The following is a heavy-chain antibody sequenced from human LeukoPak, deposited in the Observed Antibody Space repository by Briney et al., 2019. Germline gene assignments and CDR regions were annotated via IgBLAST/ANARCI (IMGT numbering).Heavy chain of an antibody. CDR1: GGSISSYY. D-gene: IGHD4-17*01. Sequence: SETLSLTCTVSGGSISSYYWSWIRQPPGKGLEWIGYIYYSGSTNYNPSLKSRVTISVDTSKNQFSLKLSSVTAADTAVYYCARDYGDYEERPFDYWGQGTLVTVSS. J-gene: IGHJ4*02. V-gene: IGHV4-59*12. CDR2: IYYSGST. CDR3: ARDYGDYEERPFDY.